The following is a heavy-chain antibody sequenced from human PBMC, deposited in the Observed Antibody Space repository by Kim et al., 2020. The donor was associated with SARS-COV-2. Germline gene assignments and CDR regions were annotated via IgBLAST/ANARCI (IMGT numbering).Heavy chain of an antibody. CDR3: ARGYHYAMDV. CDR2: ISSDGSST. J-gene: IGHJ6*02. V-gene: IGHV3-74*01. Sequence: GGSLRLSCAASGFTFSNYWVHWVRQAPGKGLMWVSLISSDGSSTFYADSVKGRFTISRDIAKNTLCLQMSSLTAEDTAVYYCARGYHYAMDVWGQGTTVTVSS. CDR1: GFTFSNYW.